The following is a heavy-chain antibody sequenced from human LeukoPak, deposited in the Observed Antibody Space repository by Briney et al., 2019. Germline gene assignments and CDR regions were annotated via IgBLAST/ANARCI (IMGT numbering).Heavy chain of an antibody. CDR2: IHYSGST. Sequence: SETLSLTCIVSGGSISSYYWSWIRQPLGKGLEWIAYIHYSGSTNYNHSLKSRVTISVDTSKNQFSLRLSSVTAADTAVYYCARSRSRGYSGDFDYWGQGTLVTVSS. D-gene: IGHD5-12*01. CDR3: ARSRSRGYSGDFDY. J-gene: IGHJ4*02. CDR1: GGSISSYY. V-gene: IGHV4-59*01.